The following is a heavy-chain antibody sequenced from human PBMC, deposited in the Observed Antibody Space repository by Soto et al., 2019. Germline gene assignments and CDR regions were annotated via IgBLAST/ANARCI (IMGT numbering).Heavy chain of an antibody. CDR2: ISYDERNK. CDR1: GFTFSSYL. Sequence: QVQLVESGGGVVQPGRSLRLSCAASGFTFSSYLMHWVRQAPGKGLEWMAVISYDERNKFYADSVKGRFTISRDNTKNTLYLQMNSLRAEDTAVYFCAKDLSKYYYDSSGYTLDSWGQGTLVTVSS. V-gene: IGHV3-30*18. J-gene: IGHJ4*02. CDR3: AKDLSKYYYDSSGYTLDS. D-gene: IGHD3-22*01.